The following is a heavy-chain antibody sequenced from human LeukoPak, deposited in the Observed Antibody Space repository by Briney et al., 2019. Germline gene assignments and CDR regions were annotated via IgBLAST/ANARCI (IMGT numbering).Heavy chain of an antibody. V-gene: IGHV4-59*08. CDR1: GGSISSYC. CDR3: ARHWDGHNHAYGTDA. J-gene: IGHJ6*02. CDR2: IYYSRST. D-gene: IGHD5-24*01. Sequence: SEPLSLPCTVSGGSISSYCGICIRQPPGKGLECFGYIYYSRSTNYNPSIQGRVTISVDTSKTQFSLNLSSVTAADTAVYYCARHWDGHNHAYGTDAWGQGTTVTVSS.